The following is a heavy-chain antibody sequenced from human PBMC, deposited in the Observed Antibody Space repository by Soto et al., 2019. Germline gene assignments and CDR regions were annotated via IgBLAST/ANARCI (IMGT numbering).Heavy chain of an antibody. CDR3: ARYLKYEWCLRRGFDP. J-gene: IGHJ5*02. Sequence: PSETLSLTCAVYGGSFSGYYWSWIRQPPGKGLEWIGEINHSGSTNYNPSLKSRVTISVDTSKNQFSLKLSSVTAADTAVYYCARYLKYEWCLRRGFDPWGQGTLVTVSS. V-gene: IGHV4-34*01. D-gene: IGHD2-8*01. CDR1: GGSFSGYY. CDR2: INHSGST.